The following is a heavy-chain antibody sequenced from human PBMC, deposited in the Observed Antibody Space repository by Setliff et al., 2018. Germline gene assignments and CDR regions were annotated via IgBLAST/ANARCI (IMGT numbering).Heavy chain of an antibody. CDR3: ERLVQYCTRAICQRSSDGDF. CDR2: ISAHSGNT. D-gene: IGHD2-8*01. Sequence: ASVKVSCKASGDTFNHYGITWVRLAPGQGLEWMGWISAHSGNTFYAPPFQGRLVMTTATSTNTAYMELRNLTTDDAAMYFCERLVQYCTRAICQRSSDGDFWGQGTPVTVSS. CDR1: GDTFNHYG. V-gene: IGHV1-18*01. J-gene: IGHJ4*02.